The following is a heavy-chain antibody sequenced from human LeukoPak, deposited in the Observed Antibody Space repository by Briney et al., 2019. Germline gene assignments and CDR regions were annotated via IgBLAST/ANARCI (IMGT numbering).Heavy chain of an antibody. J-gene: IGHJ4*02. V-gene: IGHV3-66*01. CDR1: GXXXXXXX. Sequence: GGSLRLSCAXXGXXXXXXXXXXXXXXXXXXLXWVXVIXXGXNTXYVDXVXGRFTISRDNSKNTLYLQMHSLXAEDTXVYXCARGSSDLDXWGQGTLVTVSS. D-gene: IGHD6-19*01. CDR3: ARGSSDLDX. CDR2: IXXGXNT.